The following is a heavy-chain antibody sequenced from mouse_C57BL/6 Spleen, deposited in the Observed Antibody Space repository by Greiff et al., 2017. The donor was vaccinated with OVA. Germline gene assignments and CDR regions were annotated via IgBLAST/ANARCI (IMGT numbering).Heavy chain of an antibody. Sequence: QLQQPGAELVKPGASVKLSCKASGYTFTSYWMHWVKQRPGQGLEWIGMIHPNSGSTNYNEKFKSKATLTVDKSSSTAYMQLSSLTSEDSAVYYCARHYYYGSSYGYFDVWGTGTTVTVSS. CDR1: GYTFTSYW. J-gene: IGHJ1*03. V-gene: IGHV1-64*01. CDR3: ARHYYYGSSYGYFDV. D-gene: IGHD1-1*01. CDR2: IHPNSGST.